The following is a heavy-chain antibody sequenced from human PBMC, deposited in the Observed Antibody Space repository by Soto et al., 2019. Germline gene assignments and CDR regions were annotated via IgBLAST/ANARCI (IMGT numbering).Heavy chain of an antibody. CDR3: TRESPHREGSQLLLSWFDP. CDR2: IRSKAYGGTT. CDR1: GFTFGDYA. V-gene: IGHV3-49*03. J-gene: IGHJ5*02. D-gene: IGHD2-15*01. Sequence: GGSLRLSCTASGFTFGDYAMSWFRQAPGKGLEWVGFIRSKAYGGTTEYAASVKGRFTISRDDSKSIAYLQMNSLKTEDTAVYYCTRESPHREGSQLLLSWFDPWGQGTLVTVSS.